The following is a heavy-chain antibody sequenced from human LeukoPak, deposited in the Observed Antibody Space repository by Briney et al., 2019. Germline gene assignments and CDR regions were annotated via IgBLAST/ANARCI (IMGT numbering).Heavy chain of an antibody. V-gene: IGHV4-59*01. Sequence: SETLSLTCTVSGGSISSYYWSWIRQPPGKGLEWIGYIYYSGSTNYNPSLSSRVTISVDTSKNQFSLKLSSVTAADTAVYYCARRNWEGSFDYWGQGTLVTVSS. CDR3: ARRNWEGSFDY. J-gene: IGHJ4*02. CDR2: IYYSGST. CDR1: GGSISSYY. D-gene: IGHD7-27*01.